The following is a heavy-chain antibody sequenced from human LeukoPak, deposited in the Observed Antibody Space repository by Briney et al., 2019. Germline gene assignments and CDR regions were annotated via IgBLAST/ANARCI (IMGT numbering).Heavy chain of an antibody. CDR1: GYTFTSYG. V-gene: IGHV1-18*01. CDR3: ASNPRGDSLTFDY. D-gene: IGHD2-21*02. J-gene: IGHJ4*02. Sequence: ASVKVSCKASGYTFTSYGISWVRQAPGQRLEWTGWISIYKGNTNYAQILQGRVTMTTDTSTSTVYMELRSLRSDDTAVYYCASNPRGDSLTFDYWGQGTLVTVSS. CDR2: ISIYKGNT.